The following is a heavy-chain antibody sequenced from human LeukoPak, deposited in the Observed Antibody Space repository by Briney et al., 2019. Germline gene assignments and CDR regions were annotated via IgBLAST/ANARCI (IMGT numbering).Heavy chain of an antibody. Sequence: SETLSLTCAVYGGSSSGYYWSWIRQPPGKGLEWIGEINHSGSTNYNPSLKSQVTISVDTSKNQFSLKLSSVTAADTAVYYCARVLSWGRGIDYWGQGTLVTVSS. V-gene: IGHV4-34*01. CDR3: ARVLSWGRGIDY. CDR2: INHSGST. D-gene: IGHD6-13*01. CDR1: GGSSSGYY. J-gene: IGHJ4*02.